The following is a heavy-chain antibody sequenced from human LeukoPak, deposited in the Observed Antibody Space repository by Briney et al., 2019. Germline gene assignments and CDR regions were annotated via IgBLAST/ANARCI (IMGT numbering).Heavy chain of an antibody. CDR3: AREGGYCSSTSCMNWFDP. V-gene: IGHV1-2*02. CDR2: INPNSGGT. Sequence: GASVKVSCKASGYTFTGYYMHWVRQAPGQGLEWRGWINPNSGGTNYAQKFQGRVTMTRDTSISTAYMELSRLRSDDTAMYYSAREGGYCSSTSCMNWFDPWGQGTLVTVSS. J-gene: IGHJ5*02. CDR1: GYTFTGYY. D-gene: IGHD2-2*01.